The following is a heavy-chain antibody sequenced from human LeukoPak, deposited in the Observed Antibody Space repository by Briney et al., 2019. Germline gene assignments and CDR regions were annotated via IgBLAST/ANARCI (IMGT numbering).Heavy chain of an antibody. CDR3: ARVDHTAMLNWFDP. J-gene: IGHJ5*02. Sequence: GASVKVSCKASGYTFTGYYMHWVRQAPGQGLEWMGWINPNSGGTNYAQKFQGRVTMTRDTSISTAYMELSRLRSEDTAVYYCARVDHTAMLNWFDPWGQGTLVTVSS. D-gene: IGHD5-18*01. CDR2: INPNSGGT. CDR1: GYTFTGYY. V-gene: IGHV1-2*02.